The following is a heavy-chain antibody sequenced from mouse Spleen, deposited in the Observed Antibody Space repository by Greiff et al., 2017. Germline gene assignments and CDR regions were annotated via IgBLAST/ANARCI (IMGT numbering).Heavy chain of an antibody. V-gene: IGHV1-82*01. CDR3: ALWSPFAY. D-gene: IGHD1-1*02. Sequence: QVQLQQSGPELVKPGASVKISCKASGYAFSSSWMNWVKQRPGKGLEWIGRIYPGDGDTNYNGKFKGKATLTADKSSSTAYMQLSSLTSEDSAVYFCALWSPFAYWGQGTLVTVSA. CDR1: GYAFSSSW. CDR2: IYPGDGDT. J-gene: IGHJ3*01.